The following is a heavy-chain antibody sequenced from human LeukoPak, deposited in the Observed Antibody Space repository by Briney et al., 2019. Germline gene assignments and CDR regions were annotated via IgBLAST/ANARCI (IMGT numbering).Heavy chain of an antibody. CDR3: AKDLPNPGTSRHFQY. Sequence: PGGSLRLSCAASGFTFSSYAMSWVRQAPGKGLEWVSAIRGSGDSTYYADSVKGRFTISRDNSKNTLYLQMNSLRAEDTAVYYCAKDLPNPGTSRHFQYWGQGTLVTVSS. D-gene: IGHD2-8*01. CDR1: GFTFSSYA. J-gene: IGHJ1*01. CDR2: IRGSGDST. V-gene: IGHV3-23*01.